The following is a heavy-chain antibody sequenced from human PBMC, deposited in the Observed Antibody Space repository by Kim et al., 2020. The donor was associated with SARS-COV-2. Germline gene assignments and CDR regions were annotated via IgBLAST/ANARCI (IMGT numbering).Heavy chain of an antibody. CDR3: AGTHYVDSV. Sequence: GGSLRLSCAASGFTFSTYWMSWVRQAPGKGLEWVANINQDGTEEYYVDSVKGRFTISRDNAKNSLFLDVNSLRIEDTAVYYCAGTHYVDSVWGQGTLVTVSS. CDR1: GFTFSTYW. CDR2: INQDGTEE. V-gene: IGHV3-7*01. J-gene: IGHJ4*02. D-gene: IGHD3-16*01.